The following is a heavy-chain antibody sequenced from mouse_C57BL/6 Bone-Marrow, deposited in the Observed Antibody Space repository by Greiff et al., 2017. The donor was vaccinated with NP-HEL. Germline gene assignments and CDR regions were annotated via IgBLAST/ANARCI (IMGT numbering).Heavy chain of an antibody. Sequence: QVQLQQSGPELVKPGASVKISCKASGYTFTDYYINWVKQRPGQGLEWIGWIFPGGGSTYYNEKFKGKATLTVDTSSSTAYMSLSSLTSEDSAVYFCASEGYHWGNWYFDVWGTGTTVTVSS. CDR1: GYTFTDYY. CDR3: ASEGYHWGNWYFDV. V-gene: IGHV1-75*01. D-gene: IGHD2-2*01. CDR2: IFPGGGST. J-gene: IGHJ1*03.